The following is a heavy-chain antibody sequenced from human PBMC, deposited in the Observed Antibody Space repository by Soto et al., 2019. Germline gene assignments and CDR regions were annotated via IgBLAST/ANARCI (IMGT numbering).Heavy chain of an antibody. CDR2: ISNSGRIT. V-gene: IGHV3-11*01. CDR3: ARDHGGGGLTLEY. Sequence: QVHLEESGGGLVKPGGSLRLSCTASGFTFSDYYMGWIRQAPGKGLEWVSDISNSGRITHHADSVEGRFTISRDNAKNSLCLQMNSLRPEDSAIYYCARDHGGGGLTLEYWGQGTLVTVSS. CDR1: GFTFSDYY. D-gene: IGHD3-16*01. J-gene: IGHJ4*02.